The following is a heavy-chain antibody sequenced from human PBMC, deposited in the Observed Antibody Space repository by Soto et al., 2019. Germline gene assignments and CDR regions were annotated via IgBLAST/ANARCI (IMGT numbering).Heavy chain of an antibody. CDR1: GLAFSNYA. D-gene: IGHD5-18*01. J-gene: IGHJ4*02. CDR3: AKGEQLWDPFDY. V-gene: IGHV3-23*01. Sequence: EAQLLESGGGLVQPGGSLRLSCAASGLAFSNYAMTWVRQAPGKGLEWVSVISASGYSAYYGGAVKGRFTTSRDNSKSTLYLQINGLRADDTAVYYCAKGEQLWDPFDYWGQGTLVTVSS. CDR2: ISASGYSA.